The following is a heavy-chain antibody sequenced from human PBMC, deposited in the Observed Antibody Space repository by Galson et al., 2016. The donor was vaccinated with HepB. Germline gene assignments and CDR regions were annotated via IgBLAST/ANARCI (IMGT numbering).Heavy chain of an antibody. D-gene: IGHD5-12*01. V-gene: IGHV3-30*18. J-gene: IGHJ4*02. CDR1: GFTFSSYG. Sequence: SLRLSCAASGFTFSSYGMHWVRQAPGKGLEWVAVISYDGSNKYYADSVKGRLTISRDNSKNTLYLQMNSLRAEDTAVYYCAKWGGSGYDWARLDYWGQGTTVTASS. CDR2: ISYDGSNK. CDR3: AKWGGSGYDWARLDY.